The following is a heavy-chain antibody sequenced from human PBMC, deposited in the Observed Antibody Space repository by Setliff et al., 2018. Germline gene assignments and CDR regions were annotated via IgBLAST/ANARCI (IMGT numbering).Heavy chain of an antibody. Sequence: GGSLRLSCEASGFSFRDAWMIWVRQPPGKGLEWVGRIKTRGEGGTTDYAASVQGRFTISRDDSKATLYLYMDSLKTEDTAVYYCTTWPENGGYYYYYYMDVWGKGTTVTVSS. D-gene: IGHD3-16*01. CDR2: IKTRGEGGTT. V-gene: IGHV3-15*01. J-gene: IGHJ6*03. CDR1: GFSFRDAW. CDR3: TTWPENGGYYYYYYMDV.